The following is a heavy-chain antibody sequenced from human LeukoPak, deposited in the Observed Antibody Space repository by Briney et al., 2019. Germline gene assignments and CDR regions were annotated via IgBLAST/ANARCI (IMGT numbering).Heavy chain of an antibody. V-gene: IGHV3-23*01. CDR2: IFPGGGEI. J-gene: IGHJ4*02. Sequence: GGSLRLSCAASGFTFSTFAMIWVRQPPGKGLEWVSSIFPGGGEIHYADSVRGRFTISKDNSKSTLSLQMNSLRAEDTAIYYCATYRQVLLPFESWGQGTLVTVSP. D-gene: IGHD2-8*02. CDR3: ATYRQVLLPFES. CDR1: GFTFSTFA.